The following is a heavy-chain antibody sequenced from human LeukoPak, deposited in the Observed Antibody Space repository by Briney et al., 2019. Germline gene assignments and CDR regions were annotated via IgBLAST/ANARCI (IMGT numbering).Heavy chain of an antibody. J-gene: IGHJ6*03. CDR2: IYYSGST. CDR3: ARASSSSSSRYYYYYMDV. Sequence: SETLSLTCTVSGGSISSSYWNWVRQPPGKGLEWIGYIYYSGSTDYNPSLKSRVTISVDTSKNQFSLKMSSVTAADTAVYYCARASSSSSSRYYYYYMDVWGIGTTVTVSS. CDR1: GGSISSSY. V-gene: IGHV4-59*01. D-gene: IGHD6-6*01.